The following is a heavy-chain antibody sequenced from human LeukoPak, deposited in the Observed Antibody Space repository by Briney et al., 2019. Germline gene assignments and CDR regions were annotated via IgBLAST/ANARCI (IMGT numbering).Heavy chain of an antibody. Sequence: SETLSLTCTVSGGSISSYYWSWIRQPPGKGLEWIGYIYYSGSTNYNPSLRSRVTISVDTSKNQFSLKLSSVTAADTAVYYCARTHSIVAPFDYWGQGTLVTVSS. J-gene: IGHJ4*02. CDR2: IYYSGST. V-gene: IGHV4-59*01. D-gene: IGHD5-12*01. CDR3: ARTHSIVAPFDY. CDR1: GGSISSYY.